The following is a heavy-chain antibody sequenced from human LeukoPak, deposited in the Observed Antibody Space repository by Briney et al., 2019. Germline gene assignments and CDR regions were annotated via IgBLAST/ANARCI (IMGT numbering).Heavy chain of an antibody. CDR2: ISSGSTYI. CDR3: ARKGYYASSGYLGYFQH. CDR1: GFTFSSYS. Sequence: GGSLRLSCAASGFTFSSYSMNWVRQAPGKGLEWVSYISSGSTYIYYADSVKGRFTISRDNGKNSLYLQMNSLRGEDTAVYYCARKGYYASSGYLGYFQHWGQGTLVTVSS. D-gene: IGHD3-22*01. V-gene: IGHV3-21*05. J-gene: IGHJ1*01.